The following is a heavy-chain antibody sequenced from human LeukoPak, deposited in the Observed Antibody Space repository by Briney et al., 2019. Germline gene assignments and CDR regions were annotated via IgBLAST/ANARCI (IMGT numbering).Heavy chain of an antibody. V-gene: IGHV3-53*01. Sequence: PGGSLRLSCAVSEFTFSSTYMSWVRQAPGKGLEWVSLMYSFGNTYYADSVKGRFTISRDNSKNTLYLQMNSLRVEDTALYYCARGKPVTGTPDYYSYGMDVWGQGTMVTVSS. CDR2: MYSFGNT. CDR1: EFTFSSTY. CDR3: ARGKPVTGTPDYYSYGMDV. D-gene: IGHD1-20*01. J-gene: IGHJ6*02.